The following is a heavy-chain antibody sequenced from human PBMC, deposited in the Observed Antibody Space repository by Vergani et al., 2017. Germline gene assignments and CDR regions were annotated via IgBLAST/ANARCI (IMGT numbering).Heavy chain of an antibody. CDR2: IHYTGST. CDR3: AGADFGTNWYGQSVNVDF. D-gene: IGHD6-13*01. V-gene: IGHV4-61*02. J-gene: IGHJ4*02. CDR1: GASIMKRGGYY. Sequence: QVQLQESGPGLVKTSQTLSLTCAVSGASIMKRGGYYWTWIRQPAGKGLEWIGRIHYTGSTNYNPTLESRVTMSVDTSKNQFSLNLRSVTAADTAVYFCAGADFGTNWYGQSVNVDFWGPGALVTVSS.